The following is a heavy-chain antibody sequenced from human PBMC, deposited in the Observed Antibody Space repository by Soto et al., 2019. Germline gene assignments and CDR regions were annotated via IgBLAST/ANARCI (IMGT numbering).Heavy chain of an antibody. V-gene: IGHV1-69*08. D-gene: IGHD1-26*01. J-gene: IGHJ4*02. CDR1: GGTFSSYT. CDR2: IIPILGIA. CDR3: ATDRSIVGAITLSY. Sequence: QVQLVQSGAEVKKPGSSVMVSCKASGGTFSSYTISWVRQAPGQGLEWMGRIIPILGIANYAQKFQGRVTITADKSTSTAYMELSSLRTEDTAVYYWATDRSIVGAITLSYWGQGTLVTVSS.